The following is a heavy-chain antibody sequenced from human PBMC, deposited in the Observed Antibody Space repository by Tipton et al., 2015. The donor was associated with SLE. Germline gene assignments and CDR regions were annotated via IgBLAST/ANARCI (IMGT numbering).Heavy chain of an antibody. CDR3: AREGQLVPNWFDP. CDR1: GGSISSSSYY. Sequence: LRLSCTVSGGSISSSSYYWGWIRQPPGKGLEWIGSIYYSGSTYYNPSLKSRVTISVDTSKNQFSLKLSSVTAADTAVYYCAREGQLVPNWFDPWGQGTLVTVSS. D-gene: IGHD6-13*01. V-gene: IGHV4-39*07. CDR2: IYYSGST. J-gene: IGHJ5*02.